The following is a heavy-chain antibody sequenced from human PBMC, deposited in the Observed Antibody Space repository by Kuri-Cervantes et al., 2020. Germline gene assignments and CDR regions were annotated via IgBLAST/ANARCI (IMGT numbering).Heavy chain of an antibody. CDR1: GLTFSTYA. CDR2: ISYDGSNQ. CDR3: AGDRARWLHQGYFDL. J-gene: IGHJ2*01. D-gene: IGHD5-24*01. Sequence: GGSLRLSCAASGLTFSTYAMNWVRQAPGKGLEWVAVISYDGSNQYYADYVKGRFTISRDNSKNTLYLQMNSLRAEDTDVYYCAGDRARWLHQGYFDLWGRGTLVTVSS. V-gene: IGHV3-30-3*01.